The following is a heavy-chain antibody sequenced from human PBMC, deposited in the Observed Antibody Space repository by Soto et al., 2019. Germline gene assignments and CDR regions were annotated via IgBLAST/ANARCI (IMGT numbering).Heavy chain of an antibody. V-gene: IGHV4-59*01. CDR2: IYYNGNT. CDR3: ARDKNYNFDY. J-gene: IGHJ4*02. D-gene: IGHD1-7*01. Sequence: SETLSLTCTVSGGSISSNYWSWIRQPPGKGLEWIGYIYYNGNTNYSPSLKSRVTISVDASKNQFSLRLSSVTAADTAVYYCARDKNYNFDYWGQEILVTVSS. CDR1: GGSISSNY.